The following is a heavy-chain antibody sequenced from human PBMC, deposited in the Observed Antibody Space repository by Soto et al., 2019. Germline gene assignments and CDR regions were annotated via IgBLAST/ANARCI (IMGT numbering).Heavy chain of an antibody. CDR2: LSVYNGYT. CDR1: GYTFTSYS. CDR3: ARGGRYYPYYFDY. J-gene: IGHJ4*02. V-gene: IGHV1-18*01. D-gene: IGHD1-26*01. Sequence: QVQLVQSGAEVKEPGASVKVSCKASGYTFTSYSFSWVRQAPGQGLEWMGWLSVYNGYTNSAQKVQGRVTMTTDTSSSIAYMELRSLRSHDTAVYYCARGGRYYPYYFDYWGQGTLITVSS.